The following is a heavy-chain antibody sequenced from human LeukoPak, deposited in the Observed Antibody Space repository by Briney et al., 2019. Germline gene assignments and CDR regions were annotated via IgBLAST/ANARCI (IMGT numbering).Heavy chain of an antibody. D-gene: IGHD1-26*01. CDR3: ARDLSGSYYPGG. CDR1: GGTFSSYA. J-gene: IGHJ4*02. Sequence: GASVKVSCKASGGTFSSYAISWVRQAPGQGLEWMGRIIPIFGTADYAQKFQGRVTITTDESTSTAYMELSSLRSEDTAVYYCARDLSGSYYPGGWGRGTLVTVSS. CDR2: IIPIFGTA. V-gene: IGHV1-69*05.